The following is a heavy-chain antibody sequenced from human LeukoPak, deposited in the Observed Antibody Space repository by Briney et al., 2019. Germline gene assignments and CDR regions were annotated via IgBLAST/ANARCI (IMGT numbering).Heavy chain of an antibody. CDR1: GFTFSSYG. Sequence: GGSLRPSCAASGFTFSSYGMHWVRQAPGKGLEWVAVIWYDGSNEYYADSVKGRFTISRDNSKNTLYLQMNSLRAEDTAVYYCAKALGGNYYYYMDVWGKGTTVTVSS. V-gene: IGHV3-33*06. J-gene: IGHJ6*03. D-gene: IGHD3-16*01. CDR3: AKALGGNYYYYMDV. CDR2: IWYDGSNE.